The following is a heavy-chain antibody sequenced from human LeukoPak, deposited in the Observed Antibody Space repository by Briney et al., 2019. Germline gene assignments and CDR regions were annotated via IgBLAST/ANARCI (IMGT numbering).Heavy chain of an antibody. Sequence: SGGSLRLSCAASGFTFSDYYMSWIRQAPGKGLEWVSHISSSGRTRYYADSVKGRFTISRDNAKNSLYLQMNSLRAEDTAVYYCAELGITMIGGVWGKGTTVTISS. CDR3: AELGITMIGGV. J-gene: IGHJ6*04. V-gene: IGHV3-11*04. CDR2: ISSSGRTR. D-gene: IGHD3-10*02. CDR1: GFTFSDYY.